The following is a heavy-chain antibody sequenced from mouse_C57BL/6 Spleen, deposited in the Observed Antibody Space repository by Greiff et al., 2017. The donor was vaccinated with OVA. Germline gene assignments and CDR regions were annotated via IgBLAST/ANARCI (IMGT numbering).Heavy chain of an antibody. J-gene: IGHJ3*01. D-gene: IGHD1-1*01. Sequence: VQLQQPGAELVMPGASVKLSCKASGYTFTSYWMHWVKQRPGQGLEWIGEIDPSDSSTNYNQQFKGKSTLNVDTSSSTAYMQLSSLKSEDSAVYYCARGSYYGSSCPFAYWGQGTLVTVSA. V-gene: IGHV1-69*01. CDR3: ARGSYYGSSCPFAY. CDR2: IDPSDSST. CDR1: GYTFTSYW.